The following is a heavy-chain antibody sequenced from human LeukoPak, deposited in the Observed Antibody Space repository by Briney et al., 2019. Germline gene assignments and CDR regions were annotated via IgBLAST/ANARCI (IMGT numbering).Heavy chain of an antibody. D-gene: IGHD3-22*01. CDR2: IIPIFGTA. CDR3: ARDLGPYYYDSSGYYYNLDY. J-gene: IGHJ4*02. Sequence: ASVKVSCKASGGTFSSYAISWVRQAPGQGLEWMGGIIPIFGTANYAQKFQGRVTITADESTSTAYMELSSLRSEDTAVYYCARDLGPYYYDSSGYYYNLDYWGQGTLVTVSS. V-gene: IGHV1-69*13. CDR1: GGTFSSYA.